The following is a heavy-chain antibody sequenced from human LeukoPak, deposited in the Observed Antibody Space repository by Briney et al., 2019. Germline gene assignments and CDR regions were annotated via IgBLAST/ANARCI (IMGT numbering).Heavy chain of an antibody. CDR2: INSDGSST. CDR3: AREKDIVVVPAAIVNWFDP. CDR1: GFTFSSYW. J-gene: IGHJ5*02. D-gene: IGHD2-2*02. V-gene: IGHV3-74*01. Sequence: GGSLRLSCAASGFTFSSYWMHWVRQAPGKGLVWVSRINSDGSSTSYADSVKGRFTISRDNAKNTLYLQINSLRAEDTAVYYCAREKDIVVVPAAIVNWFDPWGQGTLVTVSS.